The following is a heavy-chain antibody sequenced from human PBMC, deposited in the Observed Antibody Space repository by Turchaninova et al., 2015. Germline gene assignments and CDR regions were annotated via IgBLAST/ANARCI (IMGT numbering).Heavy chain of an antibody. J-gene: IGHJ4*02. CDR1: GVTFSNSW. D-gene: IGHD3-16*01. V-gene: IGHV3-7*03. CDR3: ARMIRGN. Sequence: ELQLGEAGGDLVQPGGSLSLSCGASGVTFSNSWMYWVRQAPGKGLEWVASIKEDGSEKYYVDSVKGRFTISRDNAKNSLYLQMNSLRAEDTAVYYCARMIRGNWGQGTLVTVSS. CDR2: IKEDGSEK.